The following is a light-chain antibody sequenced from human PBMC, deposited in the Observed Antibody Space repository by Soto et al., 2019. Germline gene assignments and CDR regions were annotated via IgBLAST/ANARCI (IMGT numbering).Light chain of an antibody. CDR2: DAS. CDR1: QSVSPY. Sequence: EIMLTQSPATLSLSPGERATLSCRASQSVSPYLGWYQQKPGQAPRLLIYDASNRATGIPARFSGSGSGTDFTLTISSLEHEDFAVYYCQQRSNWPITFGQGTRLEIK. V-gene: IGKV3-11*01. J-gene: IGKJ5*01. CDR3: QQRSNWPIT.